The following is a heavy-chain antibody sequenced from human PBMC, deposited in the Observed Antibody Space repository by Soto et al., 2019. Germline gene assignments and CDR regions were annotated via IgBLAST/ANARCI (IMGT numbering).Heavy chain of an antibody. CDR2: INHSGST. Sequence: PSETLSLTCAVYGGSFSGYYWSWIRQPPGKGLEWIGEINHSGSTNYNPSLKSRVTISVDTSKNQFSLKLSSVTAADTAVYYCAREPLRGYSYGLPDYWGQGTLVTVSS. V-gene: IGHV4-34*09. D-gene: IGHD5-18*01. CDR3: AREPLRGYSYGLPDY. J-gene: IGHJ4*02. CDR1: GGSFSGYY.